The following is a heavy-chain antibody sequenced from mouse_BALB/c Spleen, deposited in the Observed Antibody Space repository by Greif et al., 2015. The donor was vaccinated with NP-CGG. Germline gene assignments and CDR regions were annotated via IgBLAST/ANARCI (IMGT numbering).Heavy chain of an antibody. V-gene: IGHV5-9-4*01. Sequence: EVMLVESGGGLVKPGGSLKLSCAASGFTFSSYAMSWVRQSPEKRLEWVAEISSGGSYTYYPDTVTGRFTISRDNAKNPLYLEMISLSSEDTAMYYCARRGVSDAMDYWGQGTSVTVSA. J-gene: IGHJ4*01. CDR3: ARRGVSDAMDY. CDR2: ISSGGSYT. CDR1: GFTFSSYA.